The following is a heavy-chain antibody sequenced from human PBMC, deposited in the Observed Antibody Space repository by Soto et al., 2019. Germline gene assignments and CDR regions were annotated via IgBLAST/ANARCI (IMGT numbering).Heavy chain of an antibody. Sequence: GGSLRLSCAASGFTVSSNYMSWVRQAPGKGLEWVSVIYSGGSTYYADSVKGRFTISRDNSKNTLYLQMNSLRAEDTAVYYCAREYNYDFWSGSNWFDPWGQGALVTVSS. CDR1: GFTVSSNY. J-gene: IGHJ5*02. CDR2: IYSGGST. D-gene: IGHD3-3*01. V-gene: IGHV3-53*01. CDR3: AREYNYDFWSGSNWFDP.